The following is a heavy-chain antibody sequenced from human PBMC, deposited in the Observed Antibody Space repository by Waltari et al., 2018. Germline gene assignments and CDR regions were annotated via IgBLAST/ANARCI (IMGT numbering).Heavy chain of an antibody. D-gene: IGHD2-21*02. CDR1: GFTFSSYA. V-gene: IGHV3-23*04. CDR3: AKDLDWWGLFDGFDY. CDR2: ISGSGGSK. J-gene: IGHJ4*02. Sequence: EVQLVESGGGLVQPGGSLRLSCAASGFTFSSYAMSWVRQAPGKGLEWVSAISGSGGSKDYTDSGNGRFTSSRDNSKDTLYLQMNSLRAEDTAVYYCAKDLDWWGLFDGFDYWGQGTLVTVSS.